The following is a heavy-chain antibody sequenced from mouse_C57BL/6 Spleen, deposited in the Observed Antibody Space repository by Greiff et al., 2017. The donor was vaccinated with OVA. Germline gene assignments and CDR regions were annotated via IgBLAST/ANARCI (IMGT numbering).Heavy chain of an antibody. Sequence: VQLQQSVAELVRPGASVKLSCTASGFNIKNTYMHWVKQRPEQGLEWIGRIDPANGNTKCAPKFQGKATITADTSSNTAYLQLSSLTSEDTAIYYCAVFYYGTSAWFAYWGQGTLVTVSA. J-gene: IGHJ3*01. CDR1: GFNIKNTY. D-gene: IGHD2-1*01. CDR3: AVFYYGTSAWFAY. V-gene: IGHV14-3*01. CDR2: IDPANGNT.